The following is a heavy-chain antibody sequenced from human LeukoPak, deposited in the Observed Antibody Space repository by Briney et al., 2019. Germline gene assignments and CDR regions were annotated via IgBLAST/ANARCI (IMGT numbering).Heavy chain of an antibody. J-gene: IGHJ4*02. CDR1: GYSFTTYS. Sequence: GESLKISCKASGYSFTTYSIGWMRQMPGKGLEWMGIVYPDDSETRYSPSFEGQVTFSVDISINTAYLQWNSLKASDSAMYYCARKSDTKAPDYWGQGTLVTVSS. V-gene: IGHV5-51*01. CDR2: VYPDDSET. D-gene: IGHD5-18*01. CDR3: ARKSDTKAPDY.